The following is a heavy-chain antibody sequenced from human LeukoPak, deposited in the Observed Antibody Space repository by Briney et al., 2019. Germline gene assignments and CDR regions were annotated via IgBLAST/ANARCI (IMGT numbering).Heavy chain of an antibody. J-gene: IGHJ4*02. CDR3: ARESGGRTGGKTFDY. CDR2: FRPSGTTT. Sequence: ASVKVSCKASGYTFNGYYIHWVRQVPGQGLEWMGIFRPSGTTTVYPLELQGRATLTRDTSTSTVYMELSSLTSADTAVYFCARESGGRTGGKTFDYWGQGTLVAVSS. V-gene: IGHV1-46*02. D-gene: IGHD1-26*01. CDR1: GYTFNGYY.